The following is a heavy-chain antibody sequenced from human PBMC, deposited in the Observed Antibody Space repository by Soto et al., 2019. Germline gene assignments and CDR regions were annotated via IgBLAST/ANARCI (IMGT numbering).Heavy chain of an antibody. CDR3: SRQDGMDV. Sequence: PGESLKIACKGSGYIFNSYGISWVRQMPGKGLEWMGRIDPSDSYTNYSPSLQGHVTISADNSISTPYLLWSRLKASDTAMDYWSRQDGMDVSGQGTTVTVTS. CDR2: IDPSDSYT. V-gene: IGHV5-10-1*01. J-gene: IGHJ6*02. CDR1: GYIFNSYG.